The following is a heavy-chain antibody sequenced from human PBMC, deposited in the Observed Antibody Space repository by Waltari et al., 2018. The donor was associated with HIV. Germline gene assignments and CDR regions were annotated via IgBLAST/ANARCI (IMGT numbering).Heavy chain of an antibody. CDR3: ARLMSTTRFDS. CDR2: IFHSGKT. D-gene: IGHD1-7*01. J-gene: IGHJ4*02. CDR1: GYSITSAHY. Sequence: QVQLQESGPGLVKPSETLSLTCRVSGYSITSAHYWGWIRQPPGKGLKWIGSIFHSGKTYSAPTLKSRINISRDTSKNLFSLELTSVTAADTAVYYCARLMSTTRFDSWGQGTLVSVSS. V-gene: IGHV4-38-2*01.